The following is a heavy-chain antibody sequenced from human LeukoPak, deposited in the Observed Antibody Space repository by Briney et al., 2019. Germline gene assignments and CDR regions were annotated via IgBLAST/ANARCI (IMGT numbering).Heavy chain of an antibody. Sequence: GRSVRLSCGPSGLNSTNYGMHWVREARDKGVEWVADIWSDESKTYYVDSVKGRFTISRDNSKNTLYLQMNSLRTEDTAVYYCARDGYDLDTHMVSTIFDCWGQRTLVTVSS. V-gene: IGHV3-33*01. CDR1: GLNSTNYG. CDR2: IWSDESKT. CDR3: ARDGYDLDTHMVSTIFDC. D-gene: IGHD5-18*01. J-gene: IGHJ4*02.